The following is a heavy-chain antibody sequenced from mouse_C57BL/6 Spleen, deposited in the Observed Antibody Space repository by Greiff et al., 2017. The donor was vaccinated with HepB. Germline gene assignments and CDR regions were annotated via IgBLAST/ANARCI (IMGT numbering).Heavy chain of an antibody. J-gene: IGHJ3*01. V-gene: IGHV6-3*01. CDR1: GFTFSNYW. D-gene: IGHD2-5*01. CDR3: TDLHYSNTWFAY. CDR2: IRLKSDNYAT. Sequence: EVQGVESGGGLVQPGGSMKLSCVASGFTFSNYWMNWVRQSPEKGLEWVAQIRLKSDNYATHYAESVKGRFTISRDDSKSSVYLQMNNLRAEDTGIYYCTDLHYSNTWFAYWGQGTLVTVSA.